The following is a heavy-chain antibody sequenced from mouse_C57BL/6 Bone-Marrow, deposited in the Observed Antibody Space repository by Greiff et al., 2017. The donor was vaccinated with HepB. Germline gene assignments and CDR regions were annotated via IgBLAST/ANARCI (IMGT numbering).Heavy chain of an antibody. CDR3: TKNGNLPAY. Sequence: VHVKQSGAELVRPGASVKLSCTASGFNIKDYYMHWVKQRPEQGLEWIGRIDPEDGDTEYAPKFQGKATMTADTSSNTAYLQLSSLTSEDTAVYYCTKNGNLPAYWGQGTLVTVSA. V-gene: IGHV14-1*01. J-gene: IGHJ3*01. CDR1: GFNIKDYY. CDR2: IDPEDGDT. D-gene: IGHD2-1*01.